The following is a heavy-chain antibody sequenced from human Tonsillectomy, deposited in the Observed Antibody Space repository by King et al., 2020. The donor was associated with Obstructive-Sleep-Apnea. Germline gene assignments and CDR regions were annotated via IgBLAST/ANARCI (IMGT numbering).Heavy chain of an antibody. D-gene: IGHD3-10*01. CDR2: ISGSGCST. Sequence: VQLVQSGGGLVQPGGSLRLSFAASGFTFSSYAISWGRQAPGKGLGWVSAISGSGCSTYYADSVKGRFTISRDNSKNTLYLQMNSLRAEDTAVYYCAKDYGSGSYRIYYFDYWGQGTLVTVSS. CDR3: AKDYGSGSYRIYYFDY. CDR1: GFTFSSYA. J-gene: IGHJ4*02. V-gene: IGHV3-23*04.